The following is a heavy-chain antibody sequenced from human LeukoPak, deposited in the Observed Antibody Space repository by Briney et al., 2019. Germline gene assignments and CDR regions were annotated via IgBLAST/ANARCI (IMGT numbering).Heavy chain of an antibody. Sequence: PGGSLRLSCAASGFTFGSYWMTWVRQAPGKGLVWVSRINSDGSTSKYADSVKGRFTISRDNAKNTVYLQMSSLRAEDTAVYYCSRAYYDSSVYYTYAGDYWGQGTLVTVSS. CDR2: INSDGSTS. V-gene: IGHV3-74*03. J-gene: IGHJ4*02. D-gene: IGHD3-22*01. CDR1: GFTFGSYW. CDR3: SRAYYDSSVYYTYAGDY.